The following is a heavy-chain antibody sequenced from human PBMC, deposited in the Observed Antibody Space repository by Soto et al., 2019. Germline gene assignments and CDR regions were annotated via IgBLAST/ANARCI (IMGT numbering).Heavy chain of an antibody. CDR3: ARDYFGYNSKYFQH. D-gene: IGHD5-12*01. V-gene: IGHV1-18*01. CDR2: ISAYNGNT. CDR1: GYTFTSYG. Sequence: ASVKVSCKASGYTFTSYGISWVRQAPGQGLEWMGWISAYNGNTNYAQKLQGRVTMTTDTSTTTAYMELRSLRSDDTAVYYCARDYFGYNSKYFQHWGQGTQVTVSS. J-gene: IGHJ1*01.